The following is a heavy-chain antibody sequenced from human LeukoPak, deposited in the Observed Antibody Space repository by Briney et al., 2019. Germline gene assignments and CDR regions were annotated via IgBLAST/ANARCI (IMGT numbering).Heavy chain of an antibody. Sequence: GGSLRLSCAASGFTFSSYAMSWVRQAPGKGLEWVSAISISGRSTYYADSVKSRFTISRDNSRNTLYLQMNSLRAEDTAVYYCAKGERWELPLDYWGQGTLVTVSS. CDR1: GFTFSSYA. D-gene: IGHD1-26*01. J-gene: IGHJ4*02. CDR3: AKGERWELPLDY. V-gene: IGHV3-23*01. CDR2: ISISGRST.